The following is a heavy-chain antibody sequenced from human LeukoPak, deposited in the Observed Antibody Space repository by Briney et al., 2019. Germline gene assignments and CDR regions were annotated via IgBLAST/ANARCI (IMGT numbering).Heavy chain of an antibody. Sequence: SETLFLTCTVSGGSISSSSYYWGWIRQPPGKGLEWIGSIYYSGSTYYNPSLKRRVTISVDTSKNQFSLKLSSVTAADTAVYYCARHEVGYTVTTVDYWGQGPLVTVSS. CDR3: ARHEVGYTVTTVDY. CDR1: GGSISSSSYY. D-gene: IGHD4-11*01. J-gene: IGHJ4*02. CDR2: IYYSGST. V-gene: IGHV4-39*01.